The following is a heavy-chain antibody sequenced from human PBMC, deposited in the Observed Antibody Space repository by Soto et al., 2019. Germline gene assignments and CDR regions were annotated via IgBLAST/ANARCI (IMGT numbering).Heavy chain of an antibody. J-gene: IGHJ3*02. V-gene: IGHV5-51*02. D-gene: IGHD3-3*01. CDR3: ARLSGNSPHPGFDI. CDR2: IWPADSDT. Sequence: VKGFEWMGIIWPADSDTRYNPTFEGQVTISADKSISTAYLQWSSLKASDTAMYYCARLSGNSPHPGFDISAEGTMVTVSS.